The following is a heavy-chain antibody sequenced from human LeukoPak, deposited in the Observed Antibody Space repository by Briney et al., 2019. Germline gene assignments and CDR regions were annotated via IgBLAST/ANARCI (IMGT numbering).Heavy chain of an antibody. CDR3: ARIVGAFDYYYYYYMDV. Sequence: QAGGSLRLSCAASGFTFSRYWMTWVRQAPGKGLEWVANIKQDGSEKYYVDSVKGRFTISRDNAKNSLYLQMNSLRAEDTAVYYCARIVGAFDYYYYYYMDVWGKGTTVTISS. D-gene: IGHD1-26*01. J-gene: IGHJ6*03. V-gene: IGHV3-7*03. CDR2: IKQDGSEK. CDR1: GFTFSRYW.